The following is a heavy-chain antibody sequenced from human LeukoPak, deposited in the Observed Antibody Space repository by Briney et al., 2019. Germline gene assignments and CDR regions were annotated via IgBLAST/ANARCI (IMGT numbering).Heavy chain of an antibody. CDR1: GGSVSSNW. Sequence: SGTLSLTCAVSGGSVSSNWWSWVRQPPGKGLEWIGYIHYSGSTNYNPSLKSRVTISVDTSKNQFSLKLSSVTAADTAVYYCARDEEILTDWGQGALVTVSS. D-gene: IGHD3-9*01. J-gene: IGHJ4*02. V-gene: IGHV4-59*02. CDR3: ARDEEILTD. CDR2: IHYSGST.